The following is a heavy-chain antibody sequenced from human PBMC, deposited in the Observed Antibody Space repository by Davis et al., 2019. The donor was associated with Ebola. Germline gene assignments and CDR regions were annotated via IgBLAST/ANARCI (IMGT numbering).Heavy chain of an antibody. CDR3: AGVGRADSGYDYIDY. D-gene: IGHD5-12*01. CDR1: VYTFTSYA. V-gene: IGHV1-3*01. Sequence: SVTVSCKASVYTFTSYAMHWVRQAPGQRLEGMGWNNAGNGNTKYSQKLQGRVTITRDTSASTAYMELSRLRSEDTAVYYCAGVGRADSGYDYIDYWGQGTLVTVSS. J-gene: IGHJ4*02. CDR2: NNAGNGNT.